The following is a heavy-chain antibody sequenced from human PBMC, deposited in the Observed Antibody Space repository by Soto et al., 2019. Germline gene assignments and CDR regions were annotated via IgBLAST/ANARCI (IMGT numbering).Heavy chain of an antibody. V-gene: IGHV1-69*02. J-gene: IGHJ4*02. CDR3: ASSYGSGYRAFDY. Sequence: QFQLVQSGAEVKRPGSSVKVSCKASGDTFDFYSINGVRHAPGLGLEWMGRVNPIVSMSNYAQKFQGRVTMTADKSTSTAYMELSSLRSEDTAIYYCASSYGSGYRAFDYWGQGALVTVSS. D-gene: IGHD3-10*01. CDR2: VNPIVSMS. CDR1: GDTFDFYS.